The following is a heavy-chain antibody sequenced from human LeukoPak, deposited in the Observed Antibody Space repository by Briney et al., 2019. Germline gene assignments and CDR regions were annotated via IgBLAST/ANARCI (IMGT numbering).Heavy chain of an antibody. D-gene: IGHD6-19*01. V-gene: IGHV4-34*01. CDR2: IYYSGST. CDR3: ARSRAVKNSSGFFDI. J-gene: IGHJ3*02. Sequence: SETLSLTCAVYGGSFSGYYWGWIRQPPGKGLEWIGSIYYSGSTYYNPSLKSRVTISVDTSKNQFSLKLSSVTAADTAVYYCARSRAVKNSSGFFDIWGQGTMVTVSS. CDR1: GGSFSGYY.